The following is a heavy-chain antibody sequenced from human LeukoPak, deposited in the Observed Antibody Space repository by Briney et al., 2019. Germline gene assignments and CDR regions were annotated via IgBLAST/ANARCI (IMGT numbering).Heavy chain of an antibody. D-gene: IGHD3-9*01. V-gene: IGHV4-59*08. CDR1: GGSISSYY. J-gene: IGHJ4*02. Sequence: PSETLSLTCTVSGGSISSYYWSWIRQPPGKGLEWIGYIYYGGSTNYNPSLKSRVTISVDTSKNQFSLKLSSVTAADTAVYYCARHSKLRTIPLWGQGTLVTVSS. CDR3: ARHSKLRTIPL. CDR2: IYYGGST.